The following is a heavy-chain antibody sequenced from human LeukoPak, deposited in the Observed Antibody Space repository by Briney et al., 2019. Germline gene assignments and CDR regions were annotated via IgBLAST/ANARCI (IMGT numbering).Heavy chain of an antibody. Sequence: SETLSLTCAVYGGSFSGYYWSWIRQPPGKGLDWIGEINHSGSTNYNPSLKSRVTISVDTSKNQFSLKLSSVTDADTAVYYCASRSPPSYYYYMDVWGKGTTVTVSS. CDR2: INHSGST. CDR1: GGSFSGYY. CDR3: ASRSPPSYYYYMDV. V-gene: IGHV4-34*01. J-gene: IGHJ6*03.